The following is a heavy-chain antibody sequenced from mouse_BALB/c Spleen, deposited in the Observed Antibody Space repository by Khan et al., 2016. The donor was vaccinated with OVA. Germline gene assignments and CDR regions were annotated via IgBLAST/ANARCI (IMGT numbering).Heavy chain of an antibody. CDR1: GYSITSGYG. D-gene: IGHD3-3*01. Sequence: EVQLQESGPGLVKPSQSLSLTCTVTGYSITSGYGWNWIRQFPGNKLEWMGYISYSGSTNYNPSLKSRISITRDTSKNQFYLQLNTVTTDDTARYYCARTAKIKYWGQGTTLTVSA. CDR2: ISYSGST. CDR3: ARTAKIKY. J-gene: IGHJ2*01. V-gene: IGHV3-2*02.